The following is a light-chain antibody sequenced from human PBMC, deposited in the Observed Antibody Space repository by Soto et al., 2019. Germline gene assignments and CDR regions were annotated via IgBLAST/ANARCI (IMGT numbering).Light chain of an antibody. CDR1: QNVNSH. J-gene: IGKJ4*01. CDR3: QEYGSS. V-gene: IGKV3-20*01. Sequence: EIVMTQSPATLSVSPGERATLSCRASQNVNSHLAWYQQKPGRAPRLLVHGASTRATDIPDRFSGSGSGTDFTLTISRLEPEDFAVYYCQEYGSSFGGGTKVDIK. CDR2: GAS.